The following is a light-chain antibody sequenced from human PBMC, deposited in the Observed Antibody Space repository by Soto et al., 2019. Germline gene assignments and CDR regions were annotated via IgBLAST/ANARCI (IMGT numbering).Light chain of an antibody. J-gene: IGKJ4*01. CDR3: QQRSNS. V-gene: IGKV3-11*01. Sequence: EIGLTQSPATLSLSPGDRATLSCRASQSVSRSLTWYQQKPGQAPRLLIYDASTRATGIPPRFSGSGSGTDFTLTISSLEPEDFAVYYCQQRSNSFGEGTKVDI. CDR1: QSVSRS. CDR2: DAS.